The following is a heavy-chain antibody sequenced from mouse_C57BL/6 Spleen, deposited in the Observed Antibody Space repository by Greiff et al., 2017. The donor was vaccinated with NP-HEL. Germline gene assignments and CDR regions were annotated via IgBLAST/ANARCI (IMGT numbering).Heavy chain of an antibody. J-gene: IGHJ2*01. V-gene: IGHV1-26*01. CDR2: INPNNGGT. D-gene: IGHD1-1*01. CDR3: ARIYYGSYYFDY. CDR1: GYTFTDYY. Sequence: VQLQQSEPELVKPGASVKISCKASGYTFTDYYMNWVKQSHGKSLEWIGDINPNNGGTSYNQKFKGKATLTVDKSSSTAYMELRSLTSEDSAVYYCARIYYGSYYFDYWGQGTTLTVSS.